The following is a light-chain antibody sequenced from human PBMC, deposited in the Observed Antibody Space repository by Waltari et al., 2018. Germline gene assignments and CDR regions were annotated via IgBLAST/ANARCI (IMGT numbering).Light chain of an antibody. Sequence: QLVLTQSPSASASLGASVKLTCTLSSGHSSNIIAWLQQQPGKGPRYLMKVNSDGGNRKGDEIPDRFSGSSSGAERYLTISSLQSEDEADYYCETGGHGTWVFGGGTKLTIL. V-gene: IGLV4-69*01. CDR1: SGHSSNI. J-gene: IGLJ3*02. CDR3: ETGGHGTWV. CDR2: VNSDGGN.